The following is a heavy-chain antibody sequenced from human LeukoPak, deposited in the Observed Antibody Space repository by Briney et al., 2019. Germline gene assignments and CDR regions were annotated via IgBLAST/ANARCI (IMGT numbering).Heavy chain of an antibody. D-gene: IGHD2-15*01. V-gene: IGHV3-23*01. Sequence: GGSVRLSCAASGFTFSSYGMSWVRQAPGKGLEWVSAISGSGGSTYYADSVKGRFTISRDNSKNTLYLQMNSLRAEDTAVYYCAKYAECGGSCYYFDYWGQGTLVTVSS. CDR1: GFTFSSYG. CDR2: ISGSGGST. J-gene: IGHJ4*02. CDR3: AKYAECGGSCYYFDY.